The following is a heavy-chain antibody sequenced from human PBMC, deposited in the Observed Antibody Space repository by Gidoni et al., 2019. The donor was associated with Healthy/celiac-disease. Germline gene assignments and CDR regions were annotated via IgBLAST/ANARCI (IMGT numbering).Heavy chain of an antibody. Sequence: QVQLQESGPGLVKPSATLSLTCTVSGGSISSYYWSWIRQPPGKGLEWIGYIYYSGSTNYNPSLKSRVTISVDTSKNQFSLKLSSVTAADTAVYYCARDVDYWGQGTLVTVSS. CDR2: IYYSGST. V-gene: IGHV4-59*01. CDR1: GGSISSYY. CDR3: ARDVDY. J-gene: IGHJ4*02.